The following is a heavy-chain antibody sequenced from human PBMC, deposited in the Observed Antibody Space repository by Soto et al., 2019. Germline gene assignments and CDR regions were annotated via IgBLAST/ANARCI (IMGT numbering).Heavy chain of an antibody. J-gene: IGHJ4*02. CDR3: ALVGYDAVDRHKGDY. CDR2: ISGSGGST. CDR1: GFTFSSYA. D-gene: IGHD2-8*02. V-gene: IGHV3-23*01. Sequence: EVQLLESGGGLVQPGGSLRLSCAASGFTFSSYAMSWVRQAPGKGLEWVSAISGSGGSTYYADSVKGRFTISRDNSKNTRCRQMNSLRAEDTAVYYGALVGYDAVDRHKGDYSVQETMVTVS.